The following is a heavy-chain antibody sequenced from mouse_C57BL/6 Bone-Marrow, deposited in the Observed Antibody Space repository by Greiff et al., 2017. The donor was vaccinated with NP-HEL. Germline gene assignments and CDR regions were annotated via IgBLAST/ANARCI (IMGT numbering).Heavy chain of an antibody. CDR3: ARRWGAYYFDY. CDR1: GYTFTSYG. CDR2: IYPRSGNT. J-gene: IGHJ2*01. V-gene: IGHV1-81*01. D-gene: IGHD2-3*01. Sequence: QVQLQQSGAELARPGASVKLSCKASGYTFTSYGISWVKQRTGQGLEWIGEIYPRSGNTYYNEKFKGKATLTADKSSSTAYMELRSLTSEDSAVYFCARRWGAYYFDYWGQGTTLTVSS.